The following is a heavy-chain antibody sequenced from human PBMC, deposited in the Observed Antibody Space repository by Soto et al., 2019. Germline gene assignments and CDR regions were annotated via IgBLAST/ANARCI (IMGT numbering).Heavy chain of an antibody. Sequence: EVQLLESGGGLVQPGGSLRLSCAASGFTFSSYAMSWVCQAPGKGLEWVSAISGSGGSTYYADSVKGRFTTSRDNSKNTLNLQMNSLRAEDTAVYYCARVHSSSLDYWGQGTLVTVSS. J-gene: IGHJ4*02. V-gene: IGHV3-23*01. CDR1: GFTFSSYA. D-gene: IGHD6-13*01. CDR3: ARVHSSSLDY. CDR2: ISGSGGST.